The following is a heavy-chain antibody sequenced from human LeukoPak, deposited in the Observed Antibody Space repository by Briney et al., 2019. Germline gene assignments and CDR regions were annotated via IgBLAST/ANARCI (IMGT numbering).Heavy chain of an antibody. CDR1: AFTVSTYW. J-gene: IGHJ6*03. D-gene: IGHD6-13*01. CDR2: ISSDGTIT. V-gene: IGHV3-74*01. CDR3: AKMPSSAPIYSSSWRHYYYMDV. Sequence: TGGSLRLSCAASAFTVSTYWMSWVRQAPGEGLVWVSRISSDGTITSYADSVKGRFTISTDNAKNTLSLQMNSLRAEDTAVYYCAKMPSSAPIYSSSWRHYYYMDVWGKGTTVTISS.